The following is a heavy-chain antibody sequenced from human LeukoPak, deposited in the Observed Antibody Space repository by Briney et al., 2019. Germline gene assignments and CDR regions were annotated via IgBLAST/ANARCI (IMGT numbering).Heavy chain of an antibody. V-gene: IGHV4-39*01. CDR2: IYYSGST. D-gene: IGHD6-13*01. J-gene: IGHJ4*02. Sequence: SETLSLTCTVSGGSISSSSYYWGWIRQPPGKGLEWIGSIYYSGSTYYKPSLKSRVTISVDTSKNQFSLKLGSVTAADTAVYYCARHGSIATGAFTHWGQGTLVTVSS. CDR1: GGSISSSSYY. CDR3: ARHGSIATGAFTH.